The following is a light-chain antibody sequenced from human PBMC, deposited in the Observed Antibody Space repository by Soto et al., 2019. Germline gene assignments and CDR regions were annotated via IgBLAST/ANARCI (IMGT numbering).Light chain of an antibody. J-gene: IGKJ1*01. CDR3: QQYNSTPRT. CDR2: WAS. CDR1: QSVLYSSNNRNY. V-gene: IGKV4-1*01. Sequence: DIEMTQSPDSLAVSLGERATINCKSSQSVLYSSNNRNYLAWYQQKPGQPPKLLIYWASTRESGVPDRFSGSGSGTDFTLTISSLQAEDVAVYYCQQYNSTPRTFGQGTKVEIK.